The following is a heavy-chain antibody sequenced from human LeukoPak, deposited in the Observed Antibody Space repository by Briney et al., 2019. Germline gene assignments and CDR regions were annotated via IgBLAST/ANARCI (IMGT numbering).Heavy chain of an antibody. CDR2: INPNSGGT. D-gene: IGHD2-2*01. CDR3: ARSILCSSTSCDNSDY. CDR1: GYTFTGYY. V-gene: IGHV1-2*02. Sequence: ASVKVSCKASGYTFTGYYMHWVRQAPGQGLEWMGWINPNSGGTNYAQKFQGRVTMTRDTSISTAYMELSRLRSDDTAVYYCARSILCSSTSCDNSDYWGQGTLVTVSS. J-gene: IGHJ4*02.